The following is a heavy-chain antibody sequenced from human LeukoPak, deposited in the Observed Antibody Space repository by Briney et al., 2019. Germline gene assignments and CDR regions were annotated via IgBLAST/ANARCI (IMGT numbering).Heavy chain of an antibody. Sequence: PSETLSLTCTVSGGSISSTNYYWSWIRQPAGKGLEWIGRIYTSGSTSYNLSLKSRVTISVDTSKNQFSLKLSSVTAADTAVYYCARVIVGATTLDYWGQGTLVTVSS. CDR1: GGSISSTNYY. CDR2: IYTSGST. J-gene: IGHJ4*02. CDR3: ARVIVGATTLDY. V-gene: IGHV4-61*02. D-gene: IGHD1-26*01.